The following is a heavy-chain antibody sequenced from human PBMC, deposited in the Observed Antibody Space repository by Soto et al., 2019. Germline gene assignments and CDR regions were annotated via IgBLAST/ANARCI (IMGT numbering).Heavy chain of an antibody. CDR3: VRGRVSLREDN. J-gene: IGHJ4*02. V-gene: IGHV3-11*01. CDR2: ITARGSI. CDR1: GFTFSDYF. D-gene: IGHD3-10*01. Sequence: SFAASGFTFSDYFMTWVRQAPGKGLEWVSYITARGSIYYSDSVKGRFTISRDNAKNSLYLEMNRLRAEDTAVYYCVRGRVSLREDNWGQGTRVTVSS.